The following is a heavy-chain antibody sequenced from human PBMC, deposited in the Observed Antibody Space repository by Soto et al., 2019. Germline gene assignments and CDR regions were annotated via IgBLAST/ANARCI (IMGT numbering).Heavy chain of an antibody. CDR3: ARLGLGYCTNGVCYPDY. CDR1: GGSISSSSYY. J-gene: IGHJ4*02. V-gene: IGHV4-39*01. Sequence: SETLSLTCTVSGGSISSSSYYWGWIRQPPGKGLEWIGSIYYSGSTYYNPSLKSRVTISVDTSKNQFSLKLSSVTVADTAVYYCARLGLGYCTNGVCYPDYWGQGTLVTVSS. D-gene: IGHD2-8*01. CDR2: IYYSGST.